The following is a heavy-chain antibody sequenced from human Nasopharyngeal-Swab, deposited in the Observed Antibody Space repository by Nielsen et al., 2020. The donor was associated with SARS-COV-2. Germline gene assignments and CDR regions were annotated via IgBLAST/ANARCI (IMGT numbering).Heavy chain of an antibody. CDR3: ARERGVAAAGTWFDP. Sequence: WIRQPPGKGLEWVSVIYSGGSTYYADSVKGRFTISRDNSKNTLYLQMNSLRAEDTAVYYCARERGVAAAGTWFDPWGQGTLVTRLL. CDR2: IYSGGST. D-gene: IGHD6-13*01. J-gene: IGHJ5*02. V-gene: IGHV3-53*01.